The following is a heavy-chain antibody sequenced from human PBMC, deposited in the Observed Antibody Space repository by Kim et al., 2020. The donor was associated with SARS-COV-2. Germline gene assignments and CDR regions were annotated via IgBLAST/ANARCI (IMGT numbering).Heavy chain of an antibody. Sequence: SETLSLTCTVSGGSISSYYWSWIRQPPGKGLEWIGYIYYSGSTNYNPSLKSRVTISVDTSKNQFSLKLSSVTAADTAVYYCARDGRDYSPDYYYGMDVWVQGTTVTVSS. CDR1: GGSISSYY. D-gene: IGHD4-4*01. V-gene: IGHV4-59*13. J-gene: IGHJ6*02. CDR2: IYYSGST. CDR3: ARDGRDYSPDYYYGMDV.